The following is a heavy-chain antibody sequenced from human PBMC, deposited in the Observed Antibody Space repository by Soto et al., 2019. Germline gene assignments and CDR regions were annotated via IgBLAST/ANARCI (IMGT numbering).Heavy chain of an antibody. CDR2: VNPSGTFT. V-gene: IGHV3-23*01. J-gene: IGHJ4*02. CDR1: QFSFSNYF. CDR3: AKDYSSSWYGRAPFDY. Sequence: EVQLLESGGGLVQPGGSLRLSCVASQFSFSNYFMYWVRQAPGQGLEWVSAVNPSGTFTYYADSVKGRFTISRDNSKNTVYLEMNSLRGEDTAVYFCAKDYSSSWYGRAPFDYWGQGTLVTVSS. D-gene: IGHD6-13*01.